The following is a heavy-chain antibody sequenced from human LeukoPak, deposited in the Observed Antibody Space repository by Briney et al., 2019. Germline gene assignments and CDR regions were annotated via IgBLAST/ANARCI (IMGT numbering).Heavy chain of an antibody. CDR1: GGSISSYY. CDR3: ARLSYSNYGGGWFDP. J-gene: IGHJ5*02. CDR2: IYYSGST. D-gene: IGHD4-11*01. V-gene: IGHV4-59*08. Sequence: SETLSLTCTVSGGSISSYYWSWIRQPPGKGLEWIGYIYYSGSTNYNPSLKSRVTISVGTSKNQFSLKLSSVTAADTAVYYCARLSYSNYGGGWFDPWGQGTLVTVSS.